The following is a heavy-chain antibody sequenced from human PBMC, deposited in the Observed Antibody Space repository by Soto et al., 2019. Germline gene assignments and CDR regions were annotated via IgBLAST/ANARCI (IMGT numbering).Heavy chain of an antibody. CDR2: INNSGGGT. Sequence: EMELLESGGGLVQPGGFLRLSCEASGFTFSSYALSWVRQAPGQGLEWVSDINNSGGGTYYAASVRGLFIISRDHCNNTLSLETTWVRAEDTAVYACASIVEHYDIWTVEGLEYWGQGTLVTVSS. CDR1: GFTFSSYA. D-gene: IGHD3-9*01. J-gene: IGHJ4*02. V-gene: IGHV3-23*01. CDR3: ASIVEHYDIWTVEGLEY.